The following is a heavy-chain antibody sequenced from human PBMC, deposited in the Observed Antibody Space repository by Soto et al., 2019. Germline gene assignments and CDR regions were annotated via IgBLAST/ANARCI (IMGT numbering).Heavy chain of an antibody. CDR2: IYHSGST. Sequence: QVQLQESGPGLVKPSGTLSLTCAVSGGSISSSNWWSWVRQPPGKGLEWIGEIYHSGSTNYNPSLKRRVTISVAKSKNPFSLELSSVTAAATAVYYCASVRGGYYYAMDVWGQGTTVTVSS. D-gene: IGHD3-10*02. CDR1: GGSISSSNW. CDR3: ASVRGGYYYAMDV. V-gene: IGHV4-4*02. J-gene: IGHJ6*02.